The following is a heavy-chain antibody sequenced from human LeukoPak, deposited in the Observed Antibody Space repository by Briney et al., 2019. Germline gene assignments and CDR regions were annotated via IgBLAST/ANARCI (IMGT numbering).Heavy chain of an antibody. CDR1: GGSISSGGYY. V-gene: IGHV4-31*03. Sequence: PSQTLSLTCTVSGGSISSGGYYWSWIRQHPGKGLEWIGYIYYSGSTYYNPSLKSRVIISVDTSKNQFSLKLSSVTAADTAVYYCARGPGEDIVVVVAAYDYWGQGTLVTVSS. CDR2: IYYSGST. D-gene: IGHD2-15*01. CDR3: ARGPGEDIVVVVAAYDY. J-gene: IGHJ4*02.